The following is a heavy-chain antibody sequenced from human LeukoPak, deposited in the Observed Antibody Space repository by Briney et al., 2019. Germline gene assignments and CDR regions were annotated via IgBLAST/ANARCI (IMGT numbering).Heavy chain of an antibody. CDR2: LKQDGSEK. Sequence: GRSLRLSCAASGFTFSTYWMSWVRQAPGKGLEWVANLKQDGSEKYYVDSVKGRFSVSRDNAKNSLYLQMNSLRAEDTAVYYCVREGEGYFDYWGQGTLVTVSS. D-gene: IGHD3-16*01. CDR1: GFTFSTYW. J-gene: IGHJ4*02. CDR3: VREGEGYFDY. V-gene: IGHV3-7*04.